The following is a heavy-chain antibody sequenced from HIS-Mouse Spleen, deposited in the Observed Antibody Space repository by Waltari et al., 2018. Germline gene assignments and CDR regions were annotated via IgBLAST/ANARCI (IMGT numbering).Heavy chain of an antibody. J-gene: IGHJ4*02. CDR2: ISYDGSNK. D-gene: IGHD6-19*01. CDR3: AKASSGWLDY. CDR1: GFTFSRYC. V-gene: IGHV3-30*18. Sequence: QVQLVASGGGVVQPGRSLSTSWAAAGFTFSRYCLHGVRQAPGKGLECVAVISYDGSNKYYADSVKGRFTISRDNSKNTLYLQMNSLRAEDTAVYYCAKASSGWLDYWGQGTLVTVSS.